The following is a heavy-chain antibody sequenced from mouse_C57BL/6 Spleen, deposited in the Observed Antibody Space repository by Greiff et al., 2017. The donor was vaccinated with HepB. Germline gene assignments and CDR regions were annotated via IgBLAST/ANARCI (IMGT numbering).Heavy chain of an antibody. J-gene: IGHJ1*03. CDR1: GYAFSSYW. CDR3: ARSHSYYGNYDWYFDV. D-gene: IGHD2-1*01. Sequence: QVQLQQSGAELVKPGASVKISCKASGYAFSSYWMNWVKQRPGKGLEWIGQIYPGDGDTNYNGKFKGKATLTADKSSSTAYMQLSSLTSEDSAVYFCARSHSYYGNYDWYFDVWGTGTTVIVSS. CDR2: IYPGDGDT. V-gene: IGHV1-80*01.